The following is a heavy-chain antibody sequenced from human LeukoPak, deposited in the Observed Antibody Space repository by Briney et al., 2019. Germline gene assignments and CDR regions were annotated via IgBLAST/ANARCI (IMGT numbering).Heavy chain of an antibody. J-gene: IGHJ4*02. CDR3: ARDSGDSSGEVYFDY. V-gene: IGHV3-11*01. CDR2: ISSSGSTI. D-gene: IGHD6-19*01. CDR1: GFTFSDYY. Sequence: GGSLRLSCAASGFTFSDYYMSWIRQAPGKGLEWVSYISSSGSTIYYADSVKGRFTISRDNAKNSLYLQMNSLSAEDTAVYYCARDSGDSSGEVYFDYWGQGTLVTVSS.